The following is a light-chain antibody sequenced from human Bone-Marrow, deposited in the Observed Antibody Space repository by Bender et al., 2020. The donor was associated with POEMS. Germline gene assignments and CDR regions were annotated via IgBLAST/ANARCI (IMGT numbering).Light chain of an antibody. V-gene: IGLV3-25*02. J-gene: IGLJ1*01. CDR2: KDT. CDR3: QSLDRTGSSHV. CDR1: ALSNQY. Sequence: SYELTQPPSVSVSPGQTARITCSGDALSNQYASWFQQKPGQAPSLLICKDTERPSGIPERFSGSSSGTTVTLTITGVQAEDEADYYCQSLDRTGSSHVFGTGTTVTVL.